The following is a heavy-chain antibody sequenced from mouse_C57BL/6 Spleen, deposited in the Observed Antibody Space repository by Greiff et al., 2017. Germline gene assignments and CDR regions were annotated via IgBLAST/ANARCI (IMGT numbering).Heavy chain of an antibody. J-gene: IGHJ2*01. Sequence: EVKLMESGPGLVKPSQSLSLTCSVTGYSITSGYYWNWIRQFPGNKLEWMGYISYDGSNNYNPSLKNRISITRDPSKNQFFLKLNSVTTEDTATYYCARGGSKGCFDYWGQGTTLTVSS. CDR2: ISYDGSN. CDR3: ARGGSKGCFDY. V-gene: IGHV3-6*01. D-gene: IGHD1-3*01. CDR1: GYSITSGYY.